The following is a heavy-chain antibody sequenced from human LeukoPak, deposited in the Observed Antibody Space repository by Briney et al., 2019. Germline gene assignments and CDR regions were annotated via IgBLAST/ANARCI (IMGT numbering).Heavy chain of an antibody. V-gene: IGHV4-39*01. J-gene: IGHJ4*02. CDR3: ASPNRNFWSGFDY. D-gene: IGHD3-3*01. CDR2: IYYSGST. CDR1: GGSIGSSSYY. Sequence: SETLSLTCTVSGGSIGSSSYYWGWIRQPPGKGLEWIGSIYYSGSTYYNPSLKSRVTISVDTSKNQFSLKLSSVTAADTAVYYCASPNRNFWSGFDYWGQGTLVTVSS.